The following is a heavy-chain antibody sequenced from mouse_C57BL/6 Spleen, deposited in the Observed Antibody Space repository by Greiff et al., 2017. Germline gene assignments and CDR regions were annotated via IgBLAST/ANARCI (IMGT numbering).Heavy chain of an antibody. CDR3: ASSTTVGDPLCYYDVDY. CDR1: GYTFTSYW. J-gene: IGHJ4*01. D-gene: IGHD1-1*01. V-gene: IGHV1-72*01. CDR2: IDPNSGGT. Sequence: QVQLQQSGAELVKPGASVKLSCKASGYTFTSYWMHWVKQRPGRGLEWIGRIDPNSGGTKYNEKFKGKATLTVDKPSSTAYMQLSSLTSEDSAVYYCASSTTVGDPLCYYDVDYWGQGTTVTVSS.